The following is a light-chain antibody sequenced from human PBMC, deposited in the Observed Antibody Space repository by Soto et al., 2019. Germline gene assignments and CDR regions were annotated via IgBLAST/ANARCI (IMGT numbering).Light chain of an antibody. CDR3: QQYDYSRT. J-gene: IGKJ1*01. V-gene: IGKV1-5*01. CDR2: DVS. Sequence: DIQLTQSPSTLSASVGDSVTITCRASQNISTSLAWYQHKPGKAPKLLMFDVSNLESGVPSRFSGSGSGTECTLTISSLHSDDFATYYCQQYDYSRTFGQGTKVDIK. CDR1: QNISTS.